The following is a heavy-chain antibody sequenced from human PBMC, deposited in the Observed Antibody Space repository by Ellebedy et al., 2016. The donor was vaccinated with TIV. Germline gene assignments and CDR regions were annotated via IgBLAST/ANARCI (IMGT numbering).Heavy chain of an antibody. J-gene: IGHJ4*02. CDR3: PKGRGGGSDSSAPRYYFDY. V-gene: IGHV3-23*01. D-gene: IGHD3-22*01. Sequence: PGGSLRLSCAASGFPFNNYAMSWVRQAPGKGLEWVSTISNTGSRTYDADSVEGRFIISRDNSKKTLYLQMNRLRAEETAVYYCPKGRGGGSDSSAPRYYFDYWGLGTLVTVSS. CDR1: GFPFNNYA. CDR2: ISNTGSRT.